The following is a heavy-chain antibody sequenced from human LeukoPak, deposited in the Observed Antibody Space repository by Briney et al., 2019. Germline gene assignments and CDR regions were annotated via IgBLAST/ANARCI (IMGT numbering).Heavy chain of an antibody. CDR3: AKGLLGNSQRGYFDY. J-gene: IGHJ4*02. Sequence: PGTSLRLSCAASGFIFSSYAMHWVRQAPGKGLEWVAVISYDGSNKYCADSVKGRFTISRDNSKNTLYLQMNSLRTEDTAVYFCAKGLLGNSQRGYFDYWGQGTLVTVSS. V-gene: IGHV3-30*04. CDR1: GFIFSSYA. D-gene: IGHD4-23*01. CDR2: ISYDGSNK.